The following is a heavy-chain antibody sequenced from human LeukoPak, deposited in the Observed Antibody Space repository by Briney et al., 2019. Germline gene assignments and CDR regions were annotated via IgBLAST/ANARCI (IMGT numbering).Heavy chain of an antibody. CDR3: AKNGRYSYGYTSLVD. Sequence: PGGSLRLSCAASGFTFDDYTMHWVRQAPGKGLEWVSLISWDGGSTYYADSVKGRFTISRDNSKNSLYLQMNSLRTEDTALYYCAKNGRYSYGYTSLVDWGQGTLVTVSS. D-gene: IGHD5-18*01. V-gene: IGHV3-43*01. J-gene: IGHJ4*02. CDR1: GFTFDDYT. CDR2: ISWDGGST.